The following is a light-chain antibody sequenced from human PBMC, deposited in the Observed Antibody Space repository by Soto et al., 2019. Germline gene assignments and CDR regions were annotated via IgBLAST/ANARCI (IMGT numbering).Light chain of an antibody. J-gene: IGLJ3*02. CDR1: SSDVGGYNY. CDR2: DVS. Sequence: QSALTQPRSVSGSPGQSVTISCTGTSSDVGGYNYVSWYQQHPGKAPKVMIYDVSKRPSGVPDHFSGSKSDNTASLTISGLQAEDEADYYCCSYAGSYSWVFGGGTKLTVL. CDR3: CSYAGSYSWV. V-gene: IGLV2-11*01.